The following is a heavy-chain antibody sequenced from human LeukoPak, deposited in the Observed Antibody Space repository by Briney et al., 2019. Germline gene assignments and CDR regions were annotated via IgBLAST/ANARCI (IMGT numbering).Heavy chain of an antibody. CDR1: RYSFTSYW. Sequence: GESLQIPCQGYRYSFTSYWIGWVRQMPGKGLEGMGFIYPGDSDTRYSPSFQGQVTISADSSSSTAYLQWSSLKASDTAMYYCAKGSGYNFPDWGQGTLVTVSS. CDR2: IYPGDSDT. V-gene: IGHV5-51*01. D-gene: IGHD5-24*01. CDR3: AKGSGYNFPD. J-gene: IGHJ4*02.